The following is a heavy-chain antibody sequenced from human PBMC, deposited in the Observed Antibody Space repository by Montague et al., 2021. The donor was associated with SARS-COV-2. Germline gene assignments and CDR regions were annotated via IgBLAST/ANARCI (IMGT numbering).Heavy chain of an antibody. V-gene: IGHV4-34*01. J-gene: IGHJ3*02. CDR3: ARSRPVQGSFRHFDSISSGALDI. Sequence: ETLSLTCAVSRGSFSNYYWTWIRQSPGKGLEWIGEINQGGAPNYTPSLKSRVTISLDTSKKQISLKLNSVTVADTAVFFCARSRPVQGSFRHFDSISSGALDIWAQGSLVIVPS. CDR1: RGSFSNYY. D-gene: IGHD3-9*01. CDR2: INQGGAP.